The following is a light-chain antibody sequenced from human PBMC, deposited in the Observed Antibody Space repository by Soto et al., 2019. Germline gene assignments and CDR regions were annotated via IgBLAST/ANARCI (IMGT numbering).Light chain of an antibody. J-gene: IGKJ5*01. CDR3: HQCQSYPIT. CDR2: GAS. Sequence: DIQMTQSPSSLSASVGDRVTITCRASQGINSQLVWFQQKPEKAPKSLIYGASTLQSGVPSRFSGSGSGTDFTLTISSLQPEDFATYYCHQCQSYPITFGQGTRLEIK. V-gene: IGKV1D-16*01. CDR1: QGINSQ.